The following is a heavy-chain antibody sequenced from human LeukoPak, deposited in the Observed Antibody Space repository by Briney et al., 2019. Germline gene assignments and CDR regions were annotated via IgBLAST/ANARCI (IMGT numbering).Heavy chain of an antibody. Sequence: PGRSLRLSCAASGFTFSSYGMHWVRQAPGKGLEWVAVIWYDGSNKYYADPVKGRFTISRDNSKNTLYLQMNSLRAEDTAVYYCARAGLPADYFDYWGQGTLVTVSS. J-gene: IGHJ4*02. CDR3: ARAGLPADYFDY. CDR2: IWYDGSNK. V-gene: IGHV3-33*01. CDR1: GFTFSSYG.